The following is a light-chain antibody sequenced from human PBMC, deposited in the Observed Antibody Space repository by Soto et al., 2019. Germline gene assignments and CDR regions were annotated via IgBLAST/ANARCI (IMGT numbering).Light chain of an antibody. CDR3: LQHSSFPRT. Sequence: DIQMTQSPSAMSASVGDRVTITCRASHDISIYLAWFQQKPGEVPKRLIYAASSLQRGVPSRFSGTGSGTEFTLTISSLQSEDFATYYCLQHSSFPRTFGQGTKLEV. V-gene: IGKV1-17*03. CDR1: HDISIY. J-gene: IGKJ2*01. CDR2: AAS.